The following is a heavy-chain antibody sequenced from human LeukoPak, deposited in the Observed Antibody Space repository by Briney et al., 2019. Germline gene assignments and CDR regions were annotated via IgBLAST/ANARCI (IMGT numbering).Heavy chain of an antibody. D-gene: IGHD5-24*01. Sequence: ASVKVSCKASGYTFTSYDINWVRQATGQGLEWMGWMNPNSGNTGYAQKFQGRVTMTRDTSISTAYMELSSLRSEDTAVYYCARGRRWLQLRHVFDYWGQGTLVTVSS. CDR3: ARGRRWLQLRHVFDY. J-gene: IGHJ4*02. CDR2: MNPNSGNT. CDR1: GYTFTSYD. V-gene: IGHV1-8*01.